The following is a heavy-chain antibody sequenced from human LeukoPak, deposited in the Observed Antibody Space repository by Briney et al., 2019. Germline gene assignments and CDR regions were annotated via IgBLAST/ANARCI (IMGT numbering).Heavy chain of an antibody. CDR2: IYYSGST. CDR3: ARGDYYGSGSYADY. Sequence: PSETLSLTCTVSGGSISSYYWSWIRQPPGKGLEWIGYIYYSGSTNYNPSLKSRVTISVDRSKNQFSLKLSSVTAADTAAYYCARGDYYGSGSYADYWGQGTLVTVSS. V-gene: IGHV4-59*12. J-gene: IGHJ4*02. CDR1: GGSISSYY. D-gene: IGHD3-10*01.